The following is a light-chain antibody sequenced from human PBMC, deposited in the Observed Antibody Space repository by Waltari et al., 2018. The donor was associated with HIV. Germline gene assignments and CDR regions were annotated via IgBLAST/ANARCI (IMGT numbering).Light chain of an antibody. CDR1: SSDIGHYTY. Sequence: QSALTQPASVSGSPGQSITIPCTGASSDIGHYTYVSWYQHHPGIAPKLIIYEDNNRPSGVSNRFSGSKSGKTASLTISGLQAEDESDYYCSSYTDSSVIFGGGTKVTVL. CDR2: EDN. V-gene: IGLV2-14*01. CDR3: SSYTDSSVI. J-gene: IGLJ2*01.